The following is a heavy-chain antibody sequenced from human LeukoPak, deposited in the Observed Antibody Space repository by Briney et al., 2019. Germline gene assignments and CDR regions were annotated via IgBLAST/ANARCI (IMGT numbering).Heavy chain of an antibody. V-gene: IGHV1-69*06. CDR2: IIPIFGTA. Sequence: SVKVSCKASGGTFSSYAISWVRQAPGQGLEWMGGIIPIFGTANYAQKFQGRVTITAYKSTSTAYMALSSLRSEDTAVYYRARGVAPKGDWFAPWGQGTLVTVSS. CDR3: ARGVAPKGDWFAP. D-gene: IGHD2-15*01. J-gene: IGHJ5*02. CDR1: GGTFSSYA.